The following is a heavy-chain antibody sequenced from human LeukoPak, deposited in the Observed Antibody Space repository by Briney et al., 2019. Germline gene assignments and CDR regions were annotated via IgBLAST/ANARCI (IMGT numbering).Heavy chain of an antibody. J-gene: IGHJ4*02. D-gene: IGHD3-22*01. V-gene: IGHV4-34*01. CDR2: INHSGSA. CDR1: GGSLRAYY. CDR3: ARGPRAIYYYDSSGYLDY. Sequence: SETLSLTCAVYGGSLRAYYWSWIRQPPGPGLEWRGEINHSGSANYNPSLKRRVTISVDASKNQFSLKLSSVTAADTAVYYCARGPRAIYYYDSSGYLDYWGQGTLVTVSS.